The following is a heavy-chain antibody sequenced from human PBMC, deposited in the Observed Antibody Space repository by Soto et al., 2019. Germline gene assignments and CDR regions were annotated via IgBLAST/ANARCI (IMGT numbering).Heavy chain of an antibody. Sequence: TLSLTCTVFGGSISSGGYYWSWIRQHPGKGLEWIGYIYYSGSTYYNPSLKSRVTISVDTSKNQFSLKLSSVTAADTAIYYCARDRGDYSNFDYWGQGTLVTVSS. V-gene: IGHV4-31*03. CDR3: ARDRGDYSNFDY. J-gene: IGHJ4*02. CDR2: IYYSGST. CDR1: GGSISSGGYY. D-gene: IGHD3-10*01.